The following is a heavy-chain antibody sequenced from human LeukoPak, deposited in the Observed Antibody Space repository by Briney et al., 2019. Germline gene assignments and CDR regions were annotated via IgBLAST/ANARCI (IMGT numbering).Heavy chain of an antibody. CDR3: ARDKVTAVDYYFDY. Sequence: GGSLRLSCAASEFTVSSSYMTWVRQAPGKGLEWVSVIYSGGSTYYADSVKGRFTISRDNSKNTLYLQMNSLRAEDTAVYYCARDKVTAVDYYFDYWGQGTLVTVSS. CDR2: IYSGGST. CDR1: EFTVSSSY. D-gene: IGHD2-21*02. J-gene: IGHJ4*02. V-gene: IGHV3-66*01.